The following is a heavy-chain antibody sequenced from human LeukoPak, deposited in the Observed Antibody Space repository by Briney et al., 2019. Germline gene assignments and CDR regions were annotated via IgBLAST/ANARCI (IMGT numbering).Heavy chain of an antibody. D-gene: IGHD3/OR15-3a*01. CDR1: GFTLDDYV. J-gene: IGHJ3*02. V-gene: IGHV3-9*01. CDR3: ARDKNPYGLDAFDI. Sequence: QSGGSLRLSCAVSGFTLDDYVMHWVRQAPGKGLEWVSGISWNSVSIGYADSVKGRFTISRDNAKNTLYLQMNSLRAEDTAVYYCARDKNPYGLDAFDIWGQGTMVTVSS. CDR2: ISWNSVSI.